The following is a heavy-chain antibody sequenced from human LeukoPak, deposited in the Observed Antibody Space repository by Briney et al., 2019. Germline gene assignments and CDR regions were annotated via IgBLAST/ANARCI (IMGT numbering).Heavy chain of an antibody. D-gene: IGHD2-15*01. CDR3: ARDRGGTPGY. J-gene: IGHJ4*02. CDR1: GFTFSTFW. V-gene: IGHV3-74*01. Sequence: GGSLRLSCAASGFTFSTFWMHWVRQAPGKGLVWVSRINSDGSGTGYADSVKGRFTISRDNAKNTLYLQMNSLRAEDTAVYYCARDRGGTPGYWGQGTLVTVSS. CDR2: INSDGSGT.